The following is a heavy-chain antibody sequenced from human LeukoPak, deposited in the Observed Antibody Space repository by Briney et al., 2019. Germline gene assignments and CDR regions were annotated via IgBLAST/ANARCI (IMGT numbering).Heavy chain of an antibody. CDR3: ARQLPGYCYGMDV. CDR1: GGSLSSGGYS. J-gene: IGHJ6*02. D-gene: IGHD7-27*01. Sequence: SEALSLTCAVSGGSLSSGGYSWGWIRQPPGKGLEWIGYIYHSGSTYYNPSLKSRVTIAVDRSKNQFSLKLSSVTAADTAVYYCARQLPGYCYGMDVWGQGTTVTVSS. V-gene: IGHV4-30-2*01. CDR2: IYHSGST.